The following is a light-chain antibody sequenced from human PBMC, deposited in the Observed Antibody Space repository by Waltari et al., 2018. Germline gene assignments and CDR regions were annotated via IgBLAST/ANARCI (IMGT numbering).Light chain of an antibody. V-gene: IGLV1-51*01. J-gene: IGLJ2*01. CDR1: SSNIGNYL. CDR2: DNY. CDR3: ATWDNSLTAVV. Sequence: QSVLTQPPSVSAPPGQKVTIPCSGSSSNIGNYLLFWYHQLPGATPKLLIYDNYKRPSGIPDRFSASKSGTSATLDITGLQIGDEADYYCATWDNSLTAVVFGGGTKLTVL.